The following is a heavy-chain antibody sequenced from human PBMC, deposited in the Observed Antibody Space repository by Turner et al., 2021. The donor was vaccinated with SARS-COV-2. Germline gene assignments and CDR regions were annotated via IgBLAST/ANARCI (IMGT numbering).Heavy chain of an antibody. J-gene: IGHJ5*02. CDR3: ARAAQLTVWFDP. D-gene: IGHD3-9*01. Sequence: QVQLVQSGTEVTKPGASVKVSCKASGYTFTAYHMHWVRQAPGQGLEWMVWMNPNSGNTGYAQKFQGRVTMTRNTSISTAYMELSSLRSEDTAVYHCARAAQLTVWFDPWGQGTLVTVSS. CDR2: MNPNSGNT. V-gene: IGHV1-8*02. CDR1: GYTFTAYH.